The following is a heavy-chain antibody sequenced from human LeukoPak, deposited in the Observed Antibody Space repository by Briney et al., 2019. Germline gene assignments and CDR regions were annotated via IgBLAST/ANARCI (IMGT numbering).Heavy chain of an antibody. Sequence: PGGSLRLSCVATGFTVSSSYMSWVRQAPGKGLEWVSVIYSGGSTYYADSVKGRFTISRDISKNTLYLQMNSLKTEDTAMYYCTRPGAYGDDYWGQGTLVTVSS. CDR2: IYSGGST. D-gene: IGHD4-17*01. V-gene: IGHV3-53*01. CDR1: GFTVSSSY. CDR3: TRPGAYGDDY. J-gene: IGHJ4*02.